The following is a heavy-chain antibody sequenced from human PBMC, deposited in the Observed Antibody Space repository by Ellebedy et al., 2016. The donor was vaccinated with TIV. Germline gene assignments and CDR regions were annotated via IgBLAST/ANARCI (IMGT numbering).Heavy chain of an antibody. CDR1: GFTFSNYA. J-gene: IGHJ6*02. V-gene: IGHV3-23*01. Sequence: GESLKISCAASGFTFSNYAMSWVRRSPGKGLDWVSLISGSGEYTYYADSVKGRPTISRDNSMDTLYLQMNSLGVGDTAVYYCAKLGFDILTGSGGMDVWGQGTTVTVSS. CDR3: AKLGFDILTGSGGMDV. CDR2: ISGSGEYT. D-gene: IGHD3-9*01.